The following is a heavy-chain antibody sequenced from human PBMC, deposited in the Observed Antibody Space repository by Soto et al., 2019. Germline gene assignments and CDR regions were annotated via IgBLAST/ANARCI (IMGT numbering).Heavy chain of an antibody. Sequence: PSETLSLTFNVPGGSFSTYCWNWIRQSPGKALEGIGYISDGGITHYNPSLKSRVTISVDTSKTQVSLKLSSVSAADTARYFCAGYCSNSICVEDHYLALQVCGPATTLTV. CDR3: AGYCSNSICVEDHYLALQV. J-gene: IGHJ6*01. CDR1: GGSFSTYC. V-gene: IGHV4-59*01. CDR2: ISDGGIT. D-gene: IGHD6-13*01.